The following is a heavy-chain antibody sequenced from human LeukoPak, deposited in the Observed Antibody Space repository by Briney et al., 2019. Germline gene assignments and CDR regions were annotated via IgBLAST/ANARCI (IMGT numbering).Heavy chain of an antibody. J-gene: IGHJ4*02. Sequence: WETLSLPCAVYGGSFSGYYRSWIRQASGQGLRWSGEINHSGSTNYNPSLKSRVTISVDTSKTQFSLKLSSVTAADTAVYYCAREHSGYDSGWGQETLVTVSS. V-gene: IGHV4-34*01. CDR3: AREHSGYDSG. CDR1: GGSFSGYY. D-gene: IGHD5-12*01. CDR2: INHSGST.